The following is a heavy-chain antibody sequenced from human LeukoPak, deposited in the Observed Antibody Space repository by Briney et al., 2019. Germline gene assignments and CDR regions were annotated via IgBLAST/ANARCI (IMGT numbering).Heavy chain of an antibody. CDR2: ISSSSSYI. Sequence: GGSLRLSCAASGFTFSSYSMNWVRQAPGKGLEWVSSISSSSSYIYYADSVKGRFTISRDNDKNSLYLQMNSLRAEDTAVYYCAAVIAAAGIFDYWGQGTLVTVSS. J-gene: IGHJ4*02. CDR3: AAVIAAAGIFDY. CDR1: GFTFSSYS. V-gene: IGHV3-21*01. D-gene: IGHD6-13*01.